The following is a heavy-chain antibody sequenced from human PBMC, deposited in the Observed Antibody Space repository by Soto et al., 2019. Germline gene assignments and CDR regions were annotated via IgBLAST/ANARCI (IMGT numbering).Heavy chain of an antibody. Sequence: ASVKVSCKASGYTFTSYGISWVRQAPGQGLEWMGWISAYNGNTNYAQKLQGRVTMTTDTSTSTAYMELRSLRSDDTAVYYCERERTLMEDLVAAGTFAYGGQGTLVTVSS. V-gene: IGHV1-18*01. J-gene: IGHJ4*02. CDR1: GYTFTSYG. CDR3: ERERTLMEDLVAAGTFAY. D-gene: IGHD6-13*01. CDR2: ISAYNGNT.